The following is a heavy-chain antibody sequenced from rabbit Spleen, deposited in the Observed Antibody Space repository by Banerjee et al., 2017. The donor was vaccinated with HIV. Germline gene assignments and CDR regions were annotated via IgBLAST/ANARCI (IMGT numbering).Heavy chain of an antibody. V-gene: IGHV1S45*01. Sequence: QEQLEESGGDLVKPGTSLTLTCTAPGIDFSSSYWICWVRQAPGKGLEWIGCIYTGSGTTYYASWAKGRFTISKTSSTTVTLQMTSLTAADTATYFCARDGAGGSYFALWGQGTLVTVS. CDR3: ARDGAGGSYFAL. CDR1: GIDFSSSYW. CDR2: IYTGSGTT. D-gene: IGHD8-1*01. J-gene: IGHJ4*01.